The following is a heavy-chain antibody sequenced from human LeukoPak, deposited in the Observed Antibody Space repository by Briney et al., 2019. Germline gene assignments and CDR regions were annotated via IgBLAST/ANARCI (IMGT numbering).Heavy chain of an antibody. V-gene: IGHV1-2*02. J-gene: IGHJ3*02. CDR1: GYTFTSYG. CDR3: AINTVTTGWDALDI. CDR2: VNPNSGGT. D-gene: IGHD4-17*01. Sequence: ASVKVSCKASGYTFTSYGISWVRQAPGQGLEWMGWVNPNSGGTNSAQKFQGRVTMTRDTSISTAYMELRRLRSDDTAVYYCAINTVTTGWDALDIWGQGTMVTVSS.